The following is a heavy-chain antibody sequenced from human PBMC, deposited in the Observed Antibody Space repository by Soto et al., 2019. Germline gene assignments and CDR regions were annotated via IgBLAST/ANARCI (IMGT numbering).Heavy chain of an antibody. J-gene: IGHJ4*02. Sequence: QVHLQESGPVLVKPSQTLSLSCTVSGDSIAGGDHYLSWIRQPPGKGLEWIAHISYGGYKFYNPSLQSRLTMSVDRSKNQAYLTLRSVTAADTDVYDGAYLNGSVLSFCDNWGEGTPVTVSS. V-gene: IGHV4-30-4*01. D-gene: IGHD2-8*01. CDR2: ISYGGYK. CDR3: AYLNGSVLSFCDN. CDR1: GDSIAGGDHY.